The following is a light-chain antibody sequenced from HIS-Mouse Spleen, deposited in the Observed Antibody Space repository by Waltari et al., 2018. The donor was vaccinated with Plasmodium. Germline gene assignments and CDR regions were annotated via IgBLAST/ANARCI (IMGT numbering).Light chain of an antibody. CDR3: QQYYSFPYT. J-gene: IGKJ2*01. Sequence: AIWMTQSPSLLSASTGDRVTISCRMSQVISSYLAWYQQKPGKAPELLIYAASTLQSGVTSRFSGSGSGTDFTLTISCLQSEDFATYYCQQYYSFPYTFGQGTKLEIK. CDR2: AAS. CDR1: QVISSY. V-gene: IGKV1D-8*02.